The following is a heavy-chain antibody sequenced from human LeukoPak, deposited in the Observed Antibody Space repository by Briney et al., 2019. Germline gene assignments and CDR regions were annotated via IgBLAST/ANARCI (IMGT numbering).Heavy chain of an antibody. V-gene: IGHV4-34*01. CDR2: INHSGST. D-gene: IGHD3-22*01. CDR3: ARVRTKYNYYDSSGYLDY. Sequence: PSETLSLTCAVYGGSFSGYYWSWIRQPPGKGLEWIGEINHSGSTNYNPSLKSRVTISVDTSKNQFSLKLSSVTAADTAVYYCARVRTKYNYYDSSGYLDYWGQGTLVTVSS. CDR1: GGSFSGYY. J-gene: IGHJ4*02.